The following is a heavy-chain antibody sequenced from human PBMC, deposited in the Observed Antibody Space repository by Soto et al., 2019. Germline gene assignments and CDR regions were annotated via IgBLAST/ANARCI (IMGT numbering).Heavy chain of an antibody. V-gene: IGHV3-9*01. D-gene: IGHD4-17*01. Sequence: LRLSFAASGFTFDDYAMHWVRQAPGKGLEWVSGISWNSGSIGYADSVKGRFTISRDNAKNSLYLQMNSLRAEDTALYYCAKATTPLYGAFDIWGQGPIRTVSS. J-gene: IGHJ3*02. CDR3: AKATTPLYGAFDI. CDR1: GFTFDDYA. CDR2: ISWNSGSI.